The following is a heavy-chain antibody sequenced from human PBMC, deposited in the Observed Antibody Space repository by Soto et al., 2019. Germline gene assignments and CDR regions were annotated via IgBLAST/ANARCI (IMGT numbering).Heavy chain of an antibody. Sequence: SETLSHTCTVSGCSIISSSYYWGWIRQPPGKGLEWIGSIYYSGSTYYNPSLKSRVTISVDTSKNQFSLKLSSVTAADTAVYYCARHLRSLVRGGRPSYFDYWGQGTLVTVSS. V-gene: IGHV4-39*01. J-gene: IGHJ4*02. CDR3: ARHLRSLVRGGRPSYFDY. D-gene: IGHD6-6*01. CDR1: GCSIISSSYY. CDR2: IYYSGST.